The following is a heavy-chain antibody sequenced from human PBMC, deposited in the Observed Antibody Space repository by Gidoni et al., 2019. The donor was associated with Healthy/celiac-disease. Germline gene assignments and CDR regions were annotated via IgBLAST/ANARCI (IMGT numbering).Heavy chain of an antibody. CDR2: INHSGST. CDR1: GGSFSGYY. Sequence: QVQLQQWGAGLLKPSETLSLTCAVYGGSFSGYYWSWIRQPPGKGLEWMGEINHSGSTNYNPSLKGRVTISVDTSKNQFSLKLSSVTAADTAVYYCARGRMRDYDFWSGYRPGPNWFDPWGQGTLVTVSS. D-gene: IGHD3-3*01. J-gene: IGHJ5*02. V-gene: IGHV4-34*01. CDR3: ARGRMRDYDFWSGYRPGPNWFDP.